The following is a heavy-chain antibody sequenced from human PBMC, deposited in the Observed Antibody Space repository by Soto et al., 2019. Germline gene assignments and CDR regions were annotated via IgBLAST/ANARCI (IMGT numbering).Heavy chain of an antibody. V-gene: IGHV1-8*01. CDR1: GYTFTNSD. CDR2: MNPDSGHA. Sequence: QVQLVQSGAEVKKPGASVKVSCKASGYTFTNSDINWVRQAPGQGLEWMGWMNPDSGHAAYAQKFQGRVTLTTSTSTSTVYMEMRSLGSEDTAVYYCARRPHCSGGICSYGLDNWRPRTLVTVSS. D-gene: IGHD6-25*01. CDR3: ARRPHCSGGICSYGLDN. J-gene: IGHJ4*02.